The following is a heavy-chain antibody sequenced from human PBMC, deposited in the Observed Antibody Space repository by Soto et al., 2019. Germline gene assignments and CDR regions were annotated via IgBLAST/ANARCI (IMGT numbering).Heavy chain of an antibody. CDR1: GFSLTTSEVG. CDR3: APASGAGNSTYFDH. J-gene: IGHJ4*01. D-gene: IGHD6-13*01. Sequence: QITLKESGPTLVKPTQTLTLTCTFSGFSLTTSEVGVGWIRQPPGKAPEWLALVYWDDHKGYRPSLKSRLTIPQDTSKNHVVLTMTTMAHVQTATYYCAPASGAGNSTYFDHWGQATLVTVSS. V-gene: IGHV2-5*02. CDR2: VYWDDHK.